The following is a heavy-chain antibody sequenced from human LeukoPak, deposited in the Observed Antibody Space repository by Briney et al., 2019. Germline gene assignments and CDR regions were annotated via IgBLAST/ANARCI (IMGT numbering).Heavy chain of an antibody. CDR3: ARGTWGVLNYYYYYMDV. CDR1: GGTFSSYA. J-gene: IGHJ6*03. D-gene: IGHD3-10*01. CDR2: IIPIFGTA. V-gene: IGHV1-69*13. Sequence: SVKVSCKASGGTFSSYAISWVRQAPGQGLEWMGGIIPIFGTANYAQKFQGRVTITADESTSTAYMELSSLRSEDTAVYYCARGTWGVLNYYYYYMDVWGKGTTVTISS.